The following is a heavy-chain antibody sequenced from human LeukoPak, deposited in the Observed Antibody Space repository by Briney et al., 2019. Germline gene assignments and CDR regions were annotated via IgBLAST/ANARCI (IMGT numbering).Heavy chain of an antibody. D-gene: IGHD3-10*01. CDR2: INPNSGGT. CDR3: ARGGHRYYGSGILQDYNWFDP. J-gene: IGHJ5*02. CDR1: GYTFTGYY. V-gene: IGHV1-2*02. Sequence: ASVKVSCKASGYTFTGYYMHWVRQAPGQGLEWMGWINPNSGGTNYAQKFQGRVTTTRDTSISTAYMELSRLRSDDTAVYYCARGGHRYYGSGILQDYNWFDPWGQGTLVTVSS.